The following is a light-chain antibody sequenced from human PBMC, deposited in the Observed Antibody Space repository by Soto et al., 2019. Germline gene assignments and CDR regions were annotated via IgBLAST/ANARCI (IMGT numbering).Light chain of an antibody. V-gene: IGKV1-39*01. J-gene: IGKJ4*01. Sequence: DIQMTQAPSSLSASIGDRITITCRSSQSKSTYSNWYQQKPGKAPGLLRSGASPLQSGVPSRFSGSGPATDFTLTISSLQPEDFATYYCQQAFITPPLTFGGGTQVEIK. CDR3: QQAFITPPLT. CDR1: QSKSTY. CDR2: GAS.